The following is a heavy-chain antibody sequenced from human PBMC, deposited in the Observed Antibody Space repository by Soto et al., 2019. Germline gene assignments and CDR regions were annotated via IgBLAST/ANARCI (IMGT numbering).Heavy chain of an antibody. D-gene: IGHD2-21*02. CDR2: LYHTGNT. Sequence: PSETLSLTYAVSGGSISSGGYSWSWIRQPPGKGLEWIGYLYHTGNTYYNPSLESRVTISVDRSKNQFSLELTSVTAADTAVYYCARFRGTAILDFWGQGTLVTVSS. CDR1: GGSISSGGYS. V-gene: IGHV4-30-2*01. CDR3: ARFRGTAILDF. J-gene: IGHJ4*02.